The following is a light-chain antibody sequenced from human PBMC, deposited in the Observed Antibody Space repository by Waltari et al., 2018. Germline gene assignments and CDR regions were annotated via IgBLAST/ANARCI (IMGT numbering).Light chain of an antibody. CDR2: ENN. J-gene: IGLJ3*02. V-gene: IGLV1-51*02. CDR3: GTWDSSLSGLWV. CDR1: SSNIGNNY. Sequence: QSVLTQPPSVSAAPGQKVTISCSGSSSNIGNNYVSWYQQLPGSAPKLLIYENNKRPPGIPDRVSGSESGTSATLGIAGLQTGDEADYYCGTWDSSLSGLWVFGGGTKLTVL.